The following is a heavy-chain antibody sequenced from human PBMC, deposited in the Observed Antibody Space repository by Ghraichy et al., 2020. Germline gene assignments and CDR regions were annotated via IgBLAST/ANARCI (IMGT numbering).Heavy chain of an antibody. D-gene: IGHD3-16*02. J-gene: IGHJ4*02. CDR1: GFTFSSYA. CDR3: AKDRDYDYVWGSYRQNYFDD. V-gene: IGHV3-23*01. Sequence: GGSLRLSCAASGFTFSSYAMSWVRQAPGKGLEWVSAISGSGGSTYYADSVKGRFTISRDNSKNTLYLQMNSLRAEDTAVYYCAKDRDYDYVWGSYRQNYFDDWPQGYLDTVSS. CDR2: ISGSGGST.